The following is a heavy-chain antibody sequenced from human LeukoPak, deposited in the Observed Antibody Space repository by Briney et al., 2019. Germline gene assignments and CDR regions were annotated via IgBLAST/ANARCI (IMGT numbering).Heavy chain of an antibody. Sequence: PGRSLRLSCAASGFTFSSYGMHWVRQAPGKGLEWVAVISYDGSNKYYADSVKGRFTISRDNSKNTLYLQMNSLRAEDTAVYYCARAYSSSWYNYYYGMDVWGQGTTVTVSS. J-gene: IGHJ6*02. CDR2: ISYDGSNK. CDR1: GFTFSSYG. CDR3: ARAYSSSWYNYYYGMDV. V-gene: IGHV3-30*03. D-gene: IGHD6-13*01.